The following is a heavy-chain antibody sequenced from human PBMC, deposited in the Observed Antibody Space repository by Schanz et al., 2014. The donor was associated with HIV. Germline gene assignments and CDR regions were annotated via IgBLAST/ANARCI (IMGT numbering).Heavy chain of an antibody. CDR2: IISTFGIA. CDR3: ARSFGVGDLGFGV. Sequence: QVQLVQSGAEVKKPGSSVKVSCKASGDTFSSHAISWVRQAPGQGLEWMGGIISTFGIANYAPKFQGRITITADESTSTAYLELRSLRPEDTAMFFCARSFGVGDLGFGVWGQGTTVIVSS. CDR1: GDTFSSHA. V-gene: IGHV1-69*01. J-gene: IGHJ6*02. D-gene: IGHD3-3*01.